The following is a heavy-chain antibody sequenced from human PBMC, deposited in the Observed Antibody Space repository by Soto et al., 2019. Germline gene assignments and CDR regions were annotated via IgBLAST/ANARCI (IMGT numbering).Heavy chain of an antibody. D-gene: IGHD3-22*01. CDR3: ARVGSGYYDSSGYYDY. Sequence: ASVKVSYKASGGTFSSYAISWVRQAPGQGLEWMGGIIPIFGTANYAQKFQGRVTITADESTSTAYMELSSLRSEDTAVYYCARVGSGYYDSSGYYDYWGQGTLVTVSS. CDR1: GGTFSSYA. CDR2: IIPIFGTA. V-gene: IGHV1-69*13. J-gene: IGHJ4*02.